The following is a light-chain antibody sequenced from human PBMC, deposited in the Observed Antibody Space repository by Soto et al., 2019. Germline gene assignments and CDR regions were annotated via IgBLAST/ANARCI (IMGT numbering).Light chain of an antibody. CDR3: SSYAGRETGV. CDR1: SNDIGAYNY. J-gene: IGLJ1*01. V-gene: IGLV2-8*01. Sequence: QSALTQPPAASGSPGQSVTISCTGTSNDIGAYNYVSWYQQRPGKAPKLLIYEVFRRPSGVPDRFSASRSGNTASLTVSGLPAGDEADYYCSSYAGRETGVFGTETKVTVL. CDR2: EVF.